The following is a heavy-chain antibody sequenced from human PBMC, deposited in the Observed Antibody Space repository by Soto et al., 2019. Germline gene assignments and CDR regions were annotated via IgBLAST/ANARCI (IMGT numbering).Heavy chain of an antibody. J-gene: IGHJ4*02. CDR2: ISSSGSTI. D-gene: IGHD6-19*01. CDR1: GFTFSSYE. V-gene: IGHV3-48*03. Sequence: PGGSLRLSCAAFGFTFSSYEMNWVRQAPGKGLEWVSYISSSGSTIYYADSVKGRFTISRDNAKNSLYLQMNSLRAEDTAVYYCARDSGWYYFDYWGQGTLVTVSS. CDR3: ARDSGWYYFDY.